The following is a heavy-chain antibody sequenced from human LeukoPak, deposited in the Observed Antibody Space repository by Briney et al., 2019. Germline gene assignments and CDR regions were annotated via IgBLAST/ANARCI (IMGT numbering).Heavy chain of an antibody. D-gene: IGHD4-17*01. CDR2: ITAGHYPT. CDR3: TKDPNGDYVGAFDP. Sequence: GGSLRLSCAASGFSFSSFAMTWVRQAPGKGLEWVSSITAGHYPTYNTDSVKGRFTISRDNSRNTLYLQMNSLRADDTAVYYCTKDPNGDYVGAFDPWGQGTLVTVSS. J-gene: IGHJ5*02. CDR1: GFSFSSFA. V-gene: IGHV3-23*01.